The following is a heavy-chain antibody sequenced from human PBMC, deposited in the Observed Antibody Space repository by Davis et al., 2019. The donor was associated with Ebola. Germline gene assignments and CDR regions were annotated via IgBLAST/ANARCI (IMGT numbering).Heavy chain of an antibody. Sequence: PGGSLRLSCAASGFTFSSYGMHWVRQAPGKGLEWVAVISYDGSNKYYADSVKGRFTISRDNSKNTLYLQMNSLRAEDTAVYYCARDGGGVYAILDWGYYYYMDVWGKGTTVTVSS. CDR1: GFTFSSYG. J-gene: IGHJ6*03. D-gene: IGHD2-8*01. V-gene: IGHV3-30*03. CDR2: ISYDGSNK. CDR3: ARDGGGVYAILDWGYYYYMDV.